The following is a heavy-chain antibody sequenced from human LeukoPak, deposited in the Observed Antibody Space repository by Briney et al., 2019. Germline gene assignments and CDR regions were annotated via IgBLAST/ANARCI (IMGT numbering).Heavy chain of an antibody. D-gene: IGHD2-15*01. V-gene: IGHV5-51*01. CDR2: IYPSDSDT. J-gene: IGHJ5*02. Sequence: GEALQISSQGSGYGFTSYWIGWVRPVPGKGLEWMGIIYPSDSDTRYSPSFQGQVTISADKSISTAYLQWSSLKASDTAMYYCASHLLHCSGGSCYSGWFDPWGQGTLVTVSS. CDR1: GYGFTSYW. CDR3: ASHLLHCSGGSCYSGWFDP.